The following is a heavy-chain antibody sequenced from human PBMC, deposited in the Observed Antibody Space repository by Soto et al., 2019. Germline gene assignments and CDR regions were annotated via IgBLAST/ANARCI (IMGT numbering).Heavy chain of an antibody. D-gene: IGHD3-10*01. CDR2: ISGSGGST. CDR1: GFTFSSYA. J-gene: IGHJ5*02. CDR3: PKDRYYYGSGPQGNWFDP. Sequence: EVQLLESGGGLVQPGGSLRLSCAASGFTFSSYAMSWVRQAPGKGLEWVSAISGSGGSTYYADSVKGRFTISRDNSKNTPYLQMNSLRAEDTAVYYCPKDRYYYGSGPQGNWFDPWGQGTLVTVSS. V-gene: IGHV3-23*01.